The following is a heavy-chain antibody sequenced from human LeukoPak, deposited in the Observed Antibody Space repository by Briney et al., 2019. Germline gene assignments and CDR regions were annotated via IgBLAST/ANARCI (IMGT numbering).Heavy chain of an antibody. CDR2: INHSGST. CDR1: GFTFSNAW. V-gene: IGHV4-34*01. CDR3: ARRDYYGSGFEFDP. J-gene: IGHJ5*02. Sequence: GSLRLSCAASGFTFSNAWMSWVRQPPGKGLEWIGEINHSGSTNYNPSLKSRVTISVDTSKNQFSLKLSSVTATDTAVYYCARRDYYGSGFEFDPWGQGTLVTVSS. D-gene: IGHD3-10*01.